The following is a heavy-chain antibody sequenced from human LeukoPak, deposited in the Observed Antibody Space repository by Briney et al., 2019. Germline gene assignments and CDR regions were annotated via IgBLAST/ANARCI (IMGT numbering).Heavy chain of an antibody. CDR3: ARDDYGDLVYDY. CDR2: IYYSGST. CDR1: GGSISSYY. V-gene: IGHV4-59*01. Sequence: SETLSLTCTVSGGSISSYYWSWIRQPPGKGLEWIGYIYYSGSTNHNPSLKSRVTISVDTSKNQFSLKLSSVTAADTAVYYCARDDYGDLVYDYWGQGTLVTVSS. J-gene: IGHJ4*02. D-gene: IGHD4-17*01.